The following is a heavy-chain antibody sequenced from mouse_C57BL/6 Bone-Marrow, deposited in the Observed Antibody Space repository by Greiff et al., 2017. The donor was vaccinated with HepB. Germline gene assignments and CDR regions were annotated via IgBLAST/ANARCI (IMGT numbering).Heavy chain of an antibody. CDR2: INPSSGYT. CDR3: ARRLNGNYVDYAMDY. V-gene: IGHV1-7*01. D-gene: IGHD2-1*01. Sequence: QVQLQQSGAELAKPGASVKLSCKASGYTFTSYWMHWVKQRPGQGLEWIGYINPSSGYTKYNQKFKDKATLTADQSSSTAYMQLRSLTYEDSAVYYCARRLNGNYVDYAMDYWGQGTSVTVSS. CDR1: GYTFTSYW. J-gene: IGHJ4*01.